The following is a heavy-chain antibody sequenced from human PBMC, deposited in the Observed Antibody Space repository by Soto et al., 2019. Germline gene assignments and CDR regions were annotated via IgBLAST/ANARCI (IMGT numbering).Heavy chain of an antibody. V-gene: IGHV4-34*01. D-gene: IGHD6-13*01. J-gene: IGHJ5*02. CDR2: INHSGST. Sequence: QVQLQQWGAGLLKPSETLSLTCAVYGGSFSGYYWSWIRQPPGKGLEWIGEINHSGSTNYNPSLKSRVPISVDTSKNQFSLKLSSVTAADTAVYSCARGKLIPRGSWLHRWSWFDPWGQGTLVTVSS. CDR3: ARGKLIPRGSWLHRWSWFDP. CDR1: GGSFSGYY.